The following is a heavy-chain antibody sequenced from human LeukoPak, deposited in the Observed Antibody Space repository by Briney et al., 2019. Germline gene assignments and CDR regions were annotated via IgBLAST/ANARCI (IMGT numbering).Heavy chain of an antibody. CDR2: ISSSSSYI. D-gene: IGHD3-9*01. CDR1: GFKFSSYS. J-gene: IGHJ4*02. CDR3: ARVTGYMIEDYFDY. V-gene: IGHV3-21*01. Sequence: PGGSLRLSCAASGFKFSSYSMKWVRQAPGKGLEWVSFISSSSSYIYYADSLKGRFTISRDNAKNSLYLQMNSLRAEDTAVYYCARVTGYMIEDYFDYWGQGILVTVSS.